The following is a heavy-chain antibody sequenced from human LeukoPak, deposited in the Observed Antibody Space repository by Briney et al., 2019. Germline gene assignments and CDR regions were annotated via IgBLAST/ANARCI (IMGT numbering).Heavy chain of an antibody. Sequence: SETLSLTCTVSGDSIANNYWSWIRQPAGKGLEWIGRIYTSGSTNYNPSLKNRVTMSVDTSKNQFSLKLSSVTAADTAVYYCARDADCSSTSCYSSWFDPWGQGTLVTVSS. J-gene: IGHJ5*02. CDR2: IYTSGST. CDR3: ARDADCSSTSCYSSWFDP. V-gene: IGHV4-4*07. CDR1: GDSIANNY. D-gene: IGHD2-2*01.